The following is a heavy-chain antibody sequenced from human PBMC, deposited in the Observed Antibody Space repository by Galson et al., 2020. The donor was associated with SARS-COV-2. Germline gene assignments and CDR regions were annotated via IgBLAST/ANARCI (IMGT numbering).Heavy chain of an antibody. Sequence: SLRLSCAASGFPFSTYSMNWVRLAPGKGLEWVSSISTSSSYTYYVDSVKGRFSISRDNPRNSLYLQMNSLRAEDTAVYYCARDEGIRGYNYGRLYYGMDVWGQGTTVTVSS. D-gene: IGHD5-18*01. V-gene: IGHV3-21*01. J-gene: IGHJ6*02. CDR1: GFPFSTYS. CDR2: ISTSSSYT. CDR3: ARDEGIRGYNYGRLYYGMDV.